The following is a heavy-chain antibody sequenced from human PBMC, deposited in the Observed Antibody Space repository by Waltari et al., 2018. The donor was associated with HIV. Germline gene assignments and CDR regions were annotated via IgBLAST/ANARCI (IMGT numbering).Heavy chain of an antibody. J-gene: IGHJ4*02. V-gene: IGHV1-2*02. D-gene: IGHD3-10*01. Sequence: QVHLVQSGAEVKKPGSSVRVSCKTSGYTFHAYFFYWVRQVPGRALEWVGMINPNSRETKSAQRLEGRVTLTRDLSTSTGYMELRRLTPDDMAVYYCASVTDSGTALANWGQGTLISVSS. CDR3: ASVTDSGTALAN. CDR2: INPNSRET. CDR1: GYTFHAYF.